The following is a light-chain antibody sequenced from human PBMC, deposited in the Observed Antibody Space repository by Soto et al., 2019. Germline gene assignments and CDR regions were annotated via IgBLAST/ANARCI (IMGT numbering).Light chain of an antibody. CDR1: SSNIGSNT. CDR3: AAWDDSLNGPHVV. CDR2: SNN. V-gene: IGLV1-44*01. J-gene: IGLJ2*01. Sequence: VLTQPPSASGTPGQRVTISCSGSSSNIGSNTVNWYQQLPGTAPKLLIYSNNQRPSGVPDRFSGSKSGTSASLAISGLQSEDEADYYCAAWDDSLNGPHVVFGGGTKLTVL.